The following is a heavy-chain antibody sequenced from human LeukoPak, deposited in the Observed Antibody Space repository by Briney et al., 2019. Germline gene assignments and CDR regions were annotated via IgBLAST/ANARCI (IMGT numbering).Heavy chain of an antibody. Sequence: GGSLRLSCAASGFTFSSYGMPWVRQAPGKGLEWVAVISYDGSNKYYADSVKGRFTISRDNSKNTLYLQMNSLRAEDTAVYYCAKDFRDIVVVPAGEDYYYGMDVWGQGTTVTVSS. D-gene: IGHD2-2*01. V-gene: IGHV3-30*18. CDR2: ISYDGSNK. J-gene: IGHJ6*02. CDR3: AKDFRDIVVVPAGEDYYYGMDV. CDR1: GFTFSSYG.